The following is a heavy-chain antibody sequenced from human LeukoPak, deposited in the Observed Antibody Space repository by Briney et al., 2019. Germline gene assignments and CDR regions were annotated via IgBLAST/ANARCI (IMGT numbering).Heavy chain of an antibody. Sequence: ASVKVSCKASGYTFTGYYMHWVRQAPGQGLEWMGWINPNSGGTNYAQKFQGRVTITRDTSISTAYMELSRLRSDDTAVYYCARDSRVPAAPTDYWGQGTLVTVSS. CDR1: GYTFTGYY. D-gene: IGHD2-2*01. V-gene: IGHV1-2*02. CDR3: ARDSRVPAAPTDY. CDR2: INPNSGGT. J-gene: IGHJ4*02.